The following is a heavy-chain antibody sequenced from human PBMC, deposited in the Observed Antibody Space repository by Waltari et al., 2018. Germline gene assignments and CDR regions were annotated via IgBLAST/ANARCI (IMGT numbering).Heavy chain of an antibody. Sequence: QVQLVESGGGVVQPGRSLRLSCAASGFTFSSYAMHWVRQAPGKGLEWVAVISYDGSNKYYADSVKGRFTISRDNSKNTLYLQMNSLRAEDTAVYYCAREYSSSWSPFDYWGQGTLVTVSS. CDR2: ISYDGSNK. V-gene: IGHV3-30-3*01. CDR1: GFTFSSYA. J-gene: IGHJ4*02. CDR3: AREYSSSWSPFDY. D-gene: IGHD6-13*01.